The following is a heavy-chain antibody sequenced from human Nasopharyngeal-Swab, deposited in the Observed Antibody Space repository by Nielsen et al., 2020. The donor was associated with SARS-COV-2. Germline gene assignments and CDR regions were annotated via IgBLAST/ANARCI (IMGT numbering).Heavy chain of an antibody. CDR2: ISSSSSYI. J-gene: IGHJ3*02. V-gene: IGHV3-21*01. Sequence: WIRQPPGKGLEWVSSISSSSSYIYYADSVKGRFTISRDNAKNSLYLQMNSLRAEDTAVYYCARDSDAFDIWGQGTMVTVSS. CDR3: ARDSDAFDI.